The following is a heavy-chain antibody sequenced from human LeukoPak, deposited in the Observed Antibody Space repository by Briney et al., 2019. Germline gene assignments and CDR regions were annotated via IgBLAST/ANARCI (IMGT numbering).Heavy chain of an antibody. CDR2: VHLDGRT. CDR3: AREGGFYRPLDY. CDR1: GGSVTSTNW. J-gene: IGHJ4*02. V-gene: IGHV4-4*02. Sequence: SETLSLTCAVSGGSVTSTNWWTWVRQPPGKGLEWIGEVHLDGRTNYNPSLTGRLTMSVDLYENHISLKVASVTAADTAVYYCAREGGFYRPLDYSGQGTLVTVSS. D-gene: IGHD3-3*01.